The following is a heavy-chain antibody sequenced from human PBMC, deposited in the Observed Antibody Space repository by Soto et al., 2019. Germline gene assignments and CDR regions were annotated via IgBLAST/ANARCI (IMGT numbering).Heavy chain of an antibody. D-gene: IGHD2-15*01. CDR3: ARFSGGSYNTYYFYYGMDV. Sequence: QVQLVQSGAEVKKPGASVKVSCKASGYTFTSYGISWVRQAPGQGLDWMGWISAYNGNTKYARDVQGRVTMTTDTATSTAYMELRSLRSDDTAMYYCARFSGGSYNTYYFYYGMDVWGQGTTVTVSS. V-gene: IGHV1-18*04. CDR1: GYTFTSYG. CDR2: ISAYNGNT. J-gene: IGHJ6*02.